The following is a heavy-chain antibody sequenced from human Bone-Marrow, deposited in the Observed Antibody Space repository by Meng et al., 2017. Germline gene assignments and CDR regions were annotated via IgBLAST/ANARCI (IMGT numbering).Heavy chain of an antibody. CDR3: ARAGTGSYSGGGSDI. J-gene: IGHJ3*02. D-gene: IGHD1-26*01. Sequence: GESLKISCAASGFTFSSYEMNWVRQAPGKGLEWVATIKQDGSERHYVDSLKGRFIISRDNTKKSLYLQMNGLRAEDTAVYFCARAGTGSYSGGGSDIWGQGTMVTVSS. CDR2: IKQDGSER. CDR1: GFTFSSYE. V-gene: IGHV3-7*01.